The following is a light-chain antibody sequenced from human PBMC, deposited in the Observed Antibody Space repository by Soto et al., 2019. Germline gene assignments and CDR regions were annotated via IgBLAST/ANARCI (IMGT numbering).Light chain of an antibody. CDR2: GAS. V-gene: IGKV1-5*01. CDR3: QQYDSYPYT. J-gene: IGKJ2*01. Sequence: DIQMTQSTSTLSASVGDRVTITCRASHNIGSWLAWYQQKPGKAPNLLIYGASSLQSGVPSRFSGSGFGTEFTLTISSLQPDDFATYHCQQYDSYPYTFGQGTKLEIK. CDR1: HNIGSW.